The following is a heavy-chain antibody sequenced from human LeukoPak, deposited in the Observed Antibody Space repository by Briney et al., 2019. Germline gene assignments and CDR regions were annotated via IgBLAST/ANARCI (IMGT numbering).Heavy chain of an antibody. CDR1: GFTFSSYN. J-gene: IGHJ6*03. D-gene: IGHD5-12*01. CDR3: AREHSGYDFPGRDYYYMDV. V-gene: IGHV3-21*01. Sequence: GGSLRLSCAASGFTFSSYNMNWVRQAPGKGLEWVSSISSTSRSYVYYADSVKGRFTISRDNAKNSLYLQMNSLRAEDTAVYYCAREHSGYDFPGRDYYYMDVWGKGTTVTVSS. CDR2: ISSTSRSYV.